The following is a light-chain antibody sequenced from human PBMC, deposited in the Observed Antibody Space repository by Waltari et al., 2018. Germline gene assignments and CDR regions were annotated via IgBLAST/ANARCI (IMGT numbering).Light chain of an antibody. J-gene: IGLJ1*01. CDR2: EGS. CDR3: CSYAGSRTFV. CDR1: SSAVGGYNL. V-gene: IGLV2-23*01. Sequence: QSALTQPASVSGSPGQSITISCTRPSSAVGGYNLVTWYQQHPGKAPKFIIYEGSKRPSGVSTRFSGSKSGNTASLTISGLQAEDEANYYCCSYAGSRTFVFGTGTKVTVL.